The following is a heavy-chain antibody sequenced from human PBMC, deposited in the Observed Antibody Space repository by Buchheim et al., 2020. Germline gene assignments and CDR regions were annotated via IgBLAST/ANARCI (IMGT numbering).Heavy chain of an antibody. J-gene: IGHJ6*03. Sequence: QVQLVQSGAEVKKPGASVKVSCKASGYTFTSYDINWVRQATGQGLEWMGWMNPNSGNTGYAPKSQARVTMTRNPSISTDFMELSSLRSEDTAVYYCARGLGGYDYYYYYMDVWGKGTT. D-gene: IGHD5-12*01. CDR1: GYTFTSYD. CDR3: ARGLGGYDYYYYYMDV. CDR2: MNPNSGNT. V-gene: IGHV1-8*01.